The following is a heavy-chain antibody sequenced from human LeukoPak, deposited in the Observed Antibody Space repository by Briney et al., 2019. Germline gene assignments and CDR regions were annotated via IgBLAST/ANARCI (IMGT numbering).Heavy chain of an antibody. J-gene: IGHJ3*02. D-gene: IGHD3-10*01. CDR2: ISGSGGST. CDR1: GFTFSSYA. Sequence: GGSLRLSCAASGFTFSSYAMSWVRQAPGKGLEWVSAISGSGGSTYYADSVKGRFTISRDNSKNTLYLQMNSLRAEDTAVYYCAKSRPTMVRGVIIGDAFDIWGQGTMVTVSS. V-gene: IGHV3-23*01. CDR3: AKSRPTMVRGVIIGDAFDI.